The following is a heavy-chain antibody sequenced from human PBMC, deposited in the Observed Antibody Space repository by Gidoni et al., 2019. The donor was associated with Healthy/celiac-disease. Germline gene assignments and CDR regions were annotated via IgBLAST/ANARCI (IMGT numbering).Heavy chain of an antibody. J-gene: IGHJ4*02. D-gene: IGHD5-18*01. CDR2: IYYSGST. CDR3: ARHPWIQLWTETDY. CDR1: GGSISSSSYY. Sequence: QLQLQESGPGLVKPSETLSLTCTVSGGSISSSSYYWGWIRQPPEKGLEWIGSIYYSGSTYYNPSLKSRVTISVDTSKNQFSLKLSSVTAADTAVYYCARHPWIQLWTETDYWGQGTLVTVSS. V-gene: IGHV4-39*01.